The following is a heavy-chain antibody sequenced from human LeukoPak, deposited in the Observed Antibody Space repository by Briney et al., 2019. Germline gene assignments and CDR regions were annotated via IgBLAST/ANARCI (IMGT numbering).Heavy chain of an antibody. V-gene: IGHV3-11*06. Sequence: GGSLRLSCAASGFSLSDYYMSWIRQAPGKGLERVSFIGSSISYISYADSVKGRFTISRDNAKNSLYLQMNSLRAEDTAVYYCAREGYYSGMDVWGQGTTVTVSS. J-gene: IGHJ6*02. CDR3: AREGYYSGMDV. CDR2: IGSSISYI. CDR1: GFSLSDYY.